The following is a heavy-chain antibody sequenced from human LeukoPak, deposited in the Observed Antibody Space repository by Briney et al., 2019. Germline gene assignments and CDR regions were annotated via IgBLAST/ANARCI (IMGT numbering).Heavy chain of an antibody. Sequence: PGGSLRLSCAASGFTFSSYGMHWVRQAPGKGLEWVAFIRYDGSNKYYADSVKGRFTISRDNSKNTLYLQMNSLRAEDTAVYYCAKGVQQLEDFDYWGQGTLVTVSS. J-gene: IGHJ4*02. CDR3: AKGVQQLEDFDY. D-gene: IGHD6-13*01. CDR1: GFTFSSYG. V-gene: IGHV3-30*02. CDR2: IRYDGSNK.